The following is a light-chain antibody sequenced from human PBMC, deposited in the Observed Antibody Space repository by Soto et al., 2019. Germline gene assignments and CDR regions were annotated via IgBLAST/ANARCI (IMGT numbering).Light chain of an antibody. Sequence: SYELTQPPSVSVSPGQTASITCSGDKLGDKYACWYQQKPGQSPVLVIYQDSKRPSGIPERFSGSHSGNTATLTISGTQAMDEADYYCQAWDSSTHVVFGGGTKLT. J-gene: IGLJ2*01. CDR2: QDS. CDR1: KLGDKY. CDR3: QAWDSSTHVV. V-gene: IGLV3-1*01.